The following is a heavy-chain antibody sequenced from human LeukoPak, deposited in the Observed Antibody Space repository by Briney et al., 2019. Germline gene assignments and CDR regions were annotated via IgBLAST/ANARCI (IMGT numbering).Heavy chain of an antibody. CDR2: INHSGST. D-gene: IGHD1-14*01. J-gene: IGHJ4*02. V-gene: IGHV4-34*01. CDR1: GGSFSGYY. Sequence: SETLSLTCAVCGGSFSGYYWSWIRQPPGKGLEWIGEINHSGSTNYNPSLKSRVTISVDTSKNQFSLKLSSVTAADTAVYYCARVAWGLTAKPIGYWGQGTLVTVSS. CDR3: ARVAWGLTAKPIGY.